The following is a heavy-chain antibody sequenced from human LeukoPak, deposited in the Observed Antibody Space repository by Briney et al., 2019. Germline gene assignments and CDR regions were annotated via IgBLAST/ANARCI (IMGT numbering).Heavy chain of an antibody. Sequence: ASVKVSCKASGYTFTGYYMHWVRQAPGQGLEWMGWINPNSGGTNYAQKFQGRVTMTRDTSISTAYMELSRLRSDETAVYYCARSDYYDSSGYPDYWGQGTLVTVSS. CDR2: INPNSGGT. J-gene: IGHJ4*02. D-gene: IGHD3-22*01. CDR1: GYTFTGYY. CDR3: ARSDYYDSSGYPDY. V-gene: IGHV1-2*02.